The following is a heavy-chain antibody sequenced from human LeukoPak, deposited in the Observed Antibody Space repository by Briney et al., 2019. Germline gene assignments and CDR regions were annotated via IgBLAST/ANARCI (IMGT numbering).Heavy chain of an antibody. CDR1: GFTFSDYW. CDR2: INQDGSEQ. D-gene: IGHD3-16*01. V-gene: IGHV3-7*04. CDR3: GGGALDY. J-gene: IGHJ1*01. Sequence: GGSLRLSCAASGFTFSDYWMSWVRQAPGQGLAWVAHINQDGSEQHFVGSVQGRFTISRDNAKTSLYLQMDSLRAEDTAVYYCGGGALDYWGQGTPVTVSS.